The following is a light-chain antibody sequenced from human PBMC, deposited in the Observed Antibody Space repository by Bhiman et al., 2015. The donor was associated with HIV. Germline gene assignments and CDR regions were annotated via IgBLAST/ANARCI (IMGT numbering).Light chain of an antibody. CDR1: SSDVGGYNY. Sequence: QSALTQPASVSGSPGQSITISCTGTSSDVGGYNYVSWYQQHPGKAPKLMIYDVSNRPSGVSNRFSGSKSGNTASLTISELQTEDEADYYCCSFTGDTHLYVFGSGTTVTVL. CDR3: CSFTGDTHLYV. V-gene: IGLV2-14*03. J-gene: IGLJ1*01. CDR2: DVS.